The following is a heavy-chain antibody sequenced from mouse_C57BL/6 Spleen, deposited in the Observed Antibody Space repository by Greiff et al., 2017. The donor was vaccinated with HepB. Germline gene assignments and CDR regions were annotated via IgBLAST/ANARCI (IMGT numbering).Heavy chain of an antibody. Sequence: EVQRVESEGGLVQPGSSMKLSCTASGFTFSDYYMAWVRQVPEKGLEWVANINYDGSSTYYLDSLKSRFIISRDNAKNILYLQMSSLKSEDTATYYCARGSYRYYGSSYWYFDVWGTGTTVTVSS. J-gene: IGHJ1*03. CDR1: GFTFSDYY. CDR2: INYDGSST. V-gene: IGHV5-16*01. CDR3: ARGSYRYYGSSYWYFDV. D-gene: IGHD1-1*01.